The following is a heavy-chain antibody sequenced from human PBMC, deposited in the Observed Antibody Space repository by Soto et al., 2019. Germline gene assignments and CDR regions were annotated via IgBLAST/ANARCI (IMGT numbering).Heavy chain of an antibody. CDR3: ARENYYALEY. CDR2: INYSGST. V-gene: IGHV4-59*01. J-gene: IGHJ4*02. Sequence: LSLTCTVSGGSIISYYWNWVRQPPGNGLEWIGFINYSGSTHYNPSLKSRVTISLDTSKNQFSLKLNSVTAADTAVYYCARENYYALEYWGPGTLVNVSS. D-gene: IGHD3-10*01. CDR1: GGSIISYY.